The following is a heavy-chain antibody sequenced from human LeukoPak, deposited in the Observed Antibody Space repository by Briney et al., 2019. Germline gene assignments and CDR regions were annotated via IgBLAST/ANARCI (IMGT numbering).Heavy chain of an antibody. D-gene: IGHD1-26*01. Sequence: SETLSPTCTVSGGSISSSSYYWGWIRQPPGKGLEWIGSIYYSGSTYYNPSLKSRVTISVDTSKNQFSLKLSSVTAADTAVYYCARDSGSYYVYWGQGTLVTVSS. V-gene: IGHV4-39*07. J-gene: IGHJ4*02. CDR3: ARDSGSYYVY. CDR1: GGSISSSSYY. CDR2: IYYSGST.